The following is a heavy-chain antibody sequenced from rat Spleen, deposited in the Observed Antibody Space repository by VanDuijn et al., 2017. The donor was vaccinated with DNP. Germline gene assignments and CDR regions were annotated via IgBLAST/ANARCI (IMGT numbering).Heavy chain of an antibody. Sequence: EVQLVESGGGLVQPGRSLKLSCAASGFTFTDHNMAWVRQAPKKGLEWVATVSYDGSNTYYRDSVKGRFTISRDNAKSTLYLQMDSLRSEDTAIYYCARGPNYGDYADYFDYWGQGVMVTVSS. J-gene: IGHJ2*01. D-gene: IGHD1-11*01. CDR3: ARGPNYGDYADYFDY. V-gene: IGHV5-7*01. CDR1: GFTFTDHN. CDR2: VSYDGSNT.